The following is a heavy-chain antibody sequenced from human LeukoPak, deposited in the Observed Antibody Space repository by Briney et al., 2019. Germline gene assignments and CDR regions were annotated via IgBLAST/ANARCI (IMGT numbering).Heavy chain of an antibody. Sequence: GGSLRLSCAASGFTFSSYGMHWVRQAPGKGLEWVAFIRYDGSNKYYADSVKGRFTISRDNSKNTLYLQMNSLRAEDTAVYYCAVQAGSTLASFDYWGQGTLVTVSS. CDR2: IRYDGSNK. J-gene: IGHJ4*02. D-gene: IGHD6-13*01. CDR1: GFTFSSYG. V-gene: IGHV3-30*02. CDR3: AVQAGSTLASFDY.